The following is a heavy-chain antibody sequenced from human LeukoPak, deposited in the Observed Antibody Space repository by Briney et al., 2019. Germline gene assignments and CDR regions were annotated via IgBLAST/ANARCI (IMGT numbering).Heavy chain of an antibody. CDR2: MSSSSSTI. Sequence: GGSLKLSCAASGFTFSSYCMNWVRPAPGKGLEWVSYMSSSSSTIYYADSVKGRFIISRDDTKNTVYLQMNSLRADDTAKYYCAKGRLGAVAEDPDYWGQGTLVTVSS. J-gene: IGHJ4*02. CDR1: GFTFSSYC. D-gene: IGHD6-19*01. V-gene: IGHV3-48*01. CDR3: AKGRLGAVAEDPDY.